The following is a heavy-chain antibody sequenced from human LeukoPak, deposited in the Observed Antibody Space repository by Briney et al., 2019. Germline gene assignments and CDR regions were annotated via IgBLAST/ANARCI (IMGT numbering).Heavy chain of an antibody. D-gene: IGHD3-10*01. Sequence: QSGGSLRLSCAASGFTFSSYGMHWVRQAPGKGLEWVAVISYDGTNNYYADSVKGRFTLSRDNSQNTLYLQMNNLRPEDTAVYYCAKDLTPLVTMGPADYWGQGNLVTVSS. CDR3: AKDLTPLVTMGPADY. CDR1: GFTFSSYG. V-gene: IGHV3-30*18. CDR2: ISYDGTNN. J-gene: IGHJ4*02.